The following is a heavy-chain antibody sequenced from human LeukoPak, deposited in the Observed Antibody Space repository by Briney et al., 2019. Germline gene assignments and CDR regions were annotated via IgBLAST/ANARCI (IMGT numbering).Heavy chain of an antibody. J-gene: IGHJ4*02. D-gene: IGHD5-12*01. CDR3: AKRGWLRLDRLPFDY. Sequence: TGGSLRLSCAASGFTFSSYAMSWVRQAPGKGLEWVSAISGSGGSTYYADSVKGRFTISRDNSKNTLYLQMNSLRAEDTAVYYCAKRGWLRLDRLPFDYWGQGTLVTVSS. CDR1: GFTFSSYA. V-gene: IGHV3-23*01. CDR2: ISGSGGST.